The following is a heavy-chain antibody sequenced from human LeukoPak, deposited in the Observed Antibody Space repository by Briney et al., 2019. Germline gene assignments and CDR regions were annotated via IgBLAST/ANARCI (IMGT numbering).Heavy chain of an antibody. Sequence: GGSLRLSCTASHFSFDLYGMHWVRQAPGKGLEWVTFVSYDGSKKLYADSVKGRSTISRDNSKNTLHLQMNNVRVEDTAVYYCARRGSRQAPYFYYGMDVWGQGTTVTVSS. V-gene: IGHV3-30*03. J-gene: IGHJ6*02. CDR2: VSYDGSKK. D-gene: IGHD3-10*01. CDR3: ARRGSRQAPYFYYGMDV. CDR1: HFSFDLYG.